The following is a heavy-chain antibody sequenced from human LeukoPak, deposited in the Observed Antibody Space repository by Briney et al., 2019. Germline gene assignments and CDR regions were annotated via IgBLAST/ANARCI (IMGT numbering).Heavy chain of an antibody. D-gene: IGHD3-3*01. J-gene: IGHJ6*02. CDR2: INHSGST. V-gene: IGHV4-34*01. CDR3: ASGPYYDFWSGYYSRSYGMDV. Sequence: SETLSLTCAVYGGSFSGYYWSWIRQPPGKGLEWIGEINHSGSTNYNPSLKSRVTISVDTSKNQFSLKLSSVTAADTAVYYCASGPYYDFWSGYYSRSYGMDVWGQGTTVTVSS. CDR1: GGSFSGYY.